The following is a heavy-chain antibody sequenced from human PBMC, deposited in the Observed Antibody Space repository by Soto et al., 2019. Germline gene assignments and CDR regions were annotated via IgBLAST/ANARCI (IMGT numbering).Heavy chain of an antibody. CDR3: ASSIAAAGTSPSVFFDY. D-gene: IGHD6-13*01. Sequence: ETLSLTCPVSGGSISNSSYYWGWIRQPPGKGLEWIGSIYYSGSTYYNPSLKSRVTISVDTSKNQFSLKLSSVTAADTAVYYCASSIAAAGTSPSVFFDYWGQGTLVTVSS. CDR2: IYYSGST. CDR1: GGSISNSSYY. V-gene: IGHV4-39*01. J-gene: IGHJ4*02.